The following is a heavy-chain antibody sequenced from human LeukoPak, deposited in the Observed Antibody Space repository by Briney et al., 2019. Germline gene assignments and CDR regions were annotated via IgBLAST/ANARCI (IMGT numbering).Heavy chain of an antibody. V-gene: IGHV1-2*02. Sequence: ASVKVSCKASGYTFTGYYMHWVRQAPGQGLEWMGWINPSSGDTNYAQKFQSRVTMTRDTSISTAYMELSRLTSDDTAIYYCARREYLTYWGQGTLVTVSS. J-gene: IGHJ4*02. CDR2: INPSSGDT. CDR3: ARREYLTY. D-gene: IGHD2/OR15-2a*01. CDR1: GYTFTGYY.